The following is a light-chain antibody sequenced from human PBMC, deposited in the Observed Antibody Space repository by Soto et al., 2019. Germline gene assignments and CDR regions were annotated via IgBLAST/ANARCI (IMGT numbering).Light chain of an antibody. V-gene: IGKV3-15*01. CDR1: ESLSSN. J-gene: IGKJ5*01. Sequence: EIVMTQSPATLSVSPGERATLSCRASESLSSNLAWYQQKPGQDPRLLIYGASTRATGIPARFSGSGSGTEFTLTISSLQSEDFAFYYCQQYHNWPPITFGQGTRLEIK. CDR3: QQYHNWPPIT. CDR2: GAS.